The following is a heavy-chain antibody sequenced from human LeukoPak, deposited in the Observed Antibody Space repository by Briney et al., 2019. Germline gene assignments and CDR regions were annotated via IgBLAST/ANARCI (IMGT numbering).Heavy chain of an antibody. V-gene: IGHV4-4*07. Sequence: PLETLSLTCTVSGGSISGYYWSWIRQPAGKGLEWIGRIYTSGNTNYNPSLRSRVTMSLDTSKSQFSLKLSSVTAADTAVYYCARDGAGTSGWFDPWGPGNLVTV. CDR2: IYTSGNT. CDR1: GGSISGYY. J-gene: IGHJ5*02. CDR3: ARDGAGTSGWFDP. D-gene: IGHD6-13*01.